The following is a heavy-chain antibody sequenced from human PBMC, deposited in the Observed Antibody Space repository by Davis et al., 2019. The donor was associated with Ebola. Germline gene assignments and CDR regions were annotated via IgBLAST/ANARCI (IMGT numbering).Heavy chain of an antibody. CDR3: ARDFDGGNYYFDY. D-gene: IGHD3-9*01. V-gene: IGHV1-69*13. CDR2: IIPIFDTP. J-gene: IGHJ4*02. Sequence: SVKVSCKTSGGPFSSHPISWVRQAPRQGLEWMGGIIPIFDTPHYAQKFQGRITITADASTSTAYMELSSLSSEDTATYFCARDFDGGNYYFDYWGPGTPVTVSS. CDR1: GGPFSSHP.